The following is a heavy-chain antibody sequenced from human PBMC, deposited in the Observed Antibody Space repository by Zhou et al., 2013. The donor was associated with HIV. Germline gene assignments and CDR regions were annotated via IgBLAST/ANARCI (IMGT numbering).Heavy chain of an antibody. CDR3: ARDPAATAGSAGHGFAYWYFDL. D-gene: IGHD2-21*02. V-gene: IGHV1-18*01. J-gene: IGHJ2*01. Sequence: QVQLVQSGAEVKKPGASVKVSCKASGYTFSSYGISWVRQAPGQPLEWVGLLNPNDGSATYAQRFHDRVIVTRDPSTTTVYLHLSRLTSDDTATYHCARDPAATAGSAGHGFAYWYFDLWGPGTLVTVSS. CDR1: GYTFSSYG. CDR2: LNPNDGSA.